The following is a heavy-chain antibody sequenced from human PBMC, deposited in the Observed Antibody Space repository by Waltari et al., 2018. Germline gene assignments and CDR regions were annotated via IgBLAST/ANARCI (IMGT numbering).Heavy chain of an antibody. Sequence: QVQLVESGGGVVQPGRSLRRPCAASGFTCSSYGLHGVRRAPGKGLGWVAVIWYDGSNKYYADSVKGRFTISRDNSKNTLYLQMNSLRAEDTAVYYCAKDQGSSSFGEDYWGQGTLVTVSS. CDR1: GFTCSSYG. CDR3: AKDQGSSSFGEDY. V-gene: IGHV3-33*06. CDR2: IWYDGSNK. J-gene: IGHJ4*02. D-gene: IGHD6-6*01.